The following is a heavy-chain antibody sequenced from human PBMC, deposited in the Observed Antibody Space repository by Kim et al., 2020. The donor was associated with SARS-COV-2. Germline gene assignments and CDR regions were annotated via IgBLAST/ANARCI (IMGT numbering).Heavy chain of an antibody. J-gene: IGHJ3*02. CDR2: ISSSSSTI. V-gene: IGHV3-48*02. CDR3: ASLVRGERYQHAFDI. D-gene: IGHD3-10*01. Sequence: GGSLRLSCAASGFTFSSYSMNWVRQAPGKGLEWVSYISSSSSTIYYADSVKGRFTISRDNAKNSLYLQMNSLRDEDTAVYYCASLVRGERYQHAFDIWGQGTMVTVSS. CDR1: GFTFSSYS.